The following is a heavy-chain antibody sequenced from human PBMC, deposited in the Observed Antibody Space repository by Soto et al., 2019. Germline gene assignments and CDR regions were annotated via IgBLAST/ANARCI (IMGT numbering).Heavy chain of an antibody. V-gene: IGHV3-48*01. D-gene: IGHD2-2*01. Sequence: GGSLRLSCAASGFTFSSYSMNWVRQAPGKGLEWVSYISSSSSTIYYADSVKGRFTISRDNAKNSLYLQMNSLRAEDTAVYYCASLLPPVVVVPAAMPSRYYYMDVWGKGTTVTVSS. CDR1: GFTFSSYS. CDR2: ISSSSSTI. J-gene: IGHJ6*03. CDR3: ASLLPPVVVVPAAMPSRYYYMDV.